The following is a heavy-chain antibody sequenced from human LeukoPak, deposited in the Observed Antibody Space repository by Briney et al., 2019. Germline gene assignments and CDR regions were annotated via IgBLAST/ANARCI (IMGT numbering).Heavy chain of an antibody. J-gene: IGHJ6*03. CDR1: GYISIDYE. CDR3: ARGRYMDV. Sequence: GASVKVSCKASGYISIDYEINWVRQATGQGLEWMGWMNPKSGDTGYEQKFQGRVTITRDSSISTVYMELSSLRSEDTALYYCARGRYMDVWGKGTTVTVSS. V-gene: IGHV1-8*03. CDR2: MNPKSGDT.